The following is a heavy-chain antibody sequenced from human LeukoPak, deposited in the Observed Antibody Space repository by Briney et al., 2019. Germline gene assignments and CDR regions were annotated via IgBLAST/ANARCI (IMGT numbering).Heavy chain of an antibody. CDR2: IYYSEST. CDR1: GGSISSYY. Sequence: SETLSLTCTVSGGSISSYYWSWIRQSPGKGLEWIGYIYYSESTNYNPSLKSRVTISVDTSKNQFSLKLSSVIAADTAVYYCARTTEGYCSSASCFGFSYSYYMDVWGKGTTVTISS. D-gene: IGHD2-2*01. J-gene: IGHJ6*03. CDR3: ARTTEGYCSSASCFGFSYSYYMDV. V-gene: IGHV4-59*01.